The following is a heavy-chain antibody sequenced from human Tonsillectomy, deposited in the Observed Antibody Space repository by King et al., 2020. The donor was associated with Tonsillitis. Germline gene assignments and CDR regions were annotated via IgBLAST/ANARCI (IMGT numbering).Heavy chain of an antibody. D-gene: IGHD3-10*01. V-gene: IGHV3-9*01. J-gene: IGHJ6*02. Sequence: VQLVESGGGLVQPGRSLRLSCAASGFTFDDYAMHWVRQAPGKGLEWVSGITWNSGSIGYADSVKGRFTISRDNAENSLYLQMNGLRAEDTALYYCGKDKMVRGVIDYYGMYVWGQGTTVTVSS. CDR1: GFTFDDYA. CDR3: GKDKMVRGVIDYYGMYV. CDR2: ITWNSGSI.